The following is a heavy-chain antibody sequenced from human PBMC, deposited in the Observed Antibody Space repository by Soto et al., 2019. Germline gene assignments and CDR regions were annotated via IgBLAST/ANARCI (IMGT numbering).Heavy chain of an antibody. CDR2: IYYSGST. Sequence: SETLSLTCTVSGGSISSYYWSWIRQPPGKGLERIGYIYYSGSTNYNPSLKSRVTISVDTSKNQFSLKLSSVTAADTAVYYCAREVIGDEDYYDITNWFDPWGQGTLVTVSS. D-gene: IGHD3-22*01. V-gene: IGHV4-59*01. J-gene: IGHJ5*02. CDR1: GGSISSYY. CDR3: AREVIGDEDYYDITNWFDP.